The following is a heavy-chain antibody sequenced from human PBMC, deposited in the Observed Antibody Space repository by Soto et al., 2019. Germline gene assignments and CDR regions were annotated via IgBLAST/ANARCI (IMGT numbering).Heavy chain of an antibody. CDR1: GFNFNDYF. CDR2: IGNSGNPI. V-gene: IGHV3-11*01. J-gene: IGHJ6*02. CDR3: XXXXXXXXXXXXXXLDX. Sequence: QVHLVESGGGVVKAGESLRLSCAASGFNFNDYFMTWVXXXPXXXXXXXXYIGNSGNPIYYGGSVKGRFTVSRDNARKSVXXXMXXXXXXXXXXXXXXXXXXXXXXXXXXXLDXWGQGTTVSVSS.